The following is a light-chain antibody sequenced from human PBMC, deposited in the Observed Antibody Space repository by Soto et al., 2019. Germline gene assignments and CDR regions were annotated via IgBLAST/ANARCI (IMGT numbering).Light chain of an antibody. CDR2: RNS. Sequence: QAVVTQPPSVSGAPGQRVTISCTGSSSNIGAGYDVHWYQQLPGTAPKLLISRNSNRPSGVPDRFSGSKSGTSASLAITGLQPEDEAVYYCQSYDSSLSGLFGGGTKLTVL. CDR1: SSNIGAGYD. CDR3: QSYDSSLSGL. V-gene: IGLV1-40*01. J-gene: IGLJ2*01.